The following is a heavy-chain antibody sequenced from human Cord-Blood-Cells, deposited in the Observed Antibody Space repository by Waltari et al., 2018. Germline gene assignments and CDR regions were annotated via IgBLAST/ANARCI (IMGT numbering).Heavy chain of an antibody. CDR3: ARVNWDDAFDI. CDR1: GYTFTGYY. D-gene: IGHD7-27*01. J-gene: IGHJ3*02. CDR2: INPNSGGT. Sequence: QVQLVQSGAEVKKPGASVKVSCKASGYTFTGYYMHWVRQAPGQGLEWMGWINPNSGGTNYAQKCQGRVTMTRDTSISTAYMELSRLGSDDTAVYYCARVNWDDAFDIWGQGTMVTVSS. V-gene: IGHV1-2*02.